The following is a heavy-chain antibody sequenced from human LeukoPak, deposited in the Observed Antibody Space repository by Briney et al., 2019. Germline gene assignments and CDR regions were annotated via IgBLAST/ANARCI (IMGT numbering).Heavy chain of an antibody. V-gene: IGHV4-39*07. Sequence: PSETLSLTCTVPGGSISSSAYYWGWIRQPPGKGLEWIGSLYYSGSTYYNPSLKSRVTISVDTSKNQFSLKLTSVTAADTAVYFCARDLWLYYWGQGTLVTVSS. CDR3: ARDLWLYY. D-gene: IGHD3-16*01. J-gene: IGHJ4*02. CDR1: GGSISSSAYY. CDR2: LYYSGST.